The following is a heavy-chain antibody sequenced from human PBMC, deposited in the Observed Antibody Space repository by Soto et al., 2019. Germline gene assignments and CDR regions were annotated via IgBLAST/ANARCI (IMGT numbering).Heavy chain of an antibody. CDR1: GYTFTTSG. CDR3: ARQGSWPYYYYGLDV. Sequence: QVQLVQSGPEVKKPGASVKVSCEASGYTFTTSGISWVRHAPGQGLEWMGWISTYNGDTNSAQKFQGRVTMTADTSTGTVYMELMSLKSDDTAVYYCARQGSWPYYYYGLDVWGQGTTVTVSS. D-gene: IGHD1-26*01. J-gene: IGHJ6*02. V-gene: IGHV1-18*01. CDR2: ISTYNGDT.